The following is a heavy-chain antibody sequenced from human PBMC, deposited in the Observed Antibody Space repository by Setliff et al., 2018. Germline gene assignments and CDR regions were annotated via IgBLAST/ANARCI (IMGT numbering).Heavy chain of an antibody. D-gene: IGHD1-26*01. CDR2: INAGNGNT. CDR3: ARDRALSGSYYLGLFQH. CDR1: GYTFTSYA. J-gene: IGHJ1*01. V-gene: IGHV1-3*01. Sequence: ASVKVSCKASGYTFTSYAMHWVRQAPGQRLEWMGWINAGNGNTKYSQKFQGRVTITRDTSASTAYMELSSLRSEDTAVYYCARDRALSGSYYLGLFQHWGQGTLVTSPQ.